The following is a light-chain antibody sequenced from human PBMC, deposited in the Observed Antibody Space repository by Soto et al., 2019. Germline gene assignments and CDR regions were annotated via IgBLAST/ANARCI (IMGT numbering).Light chain of an antibody. V-gene: IGKV1-5*01. Sequence: DIQMTQSPSTLSASVGDRVTITCRASQSISSWLAWYQQKPGKAPKLLIYDASSLESGVPSRFSGSGSGTEFTLTISSLQPEDCATYYCLQDYNYPWTFGQGTKVDIK. CDR1: QSISSW. J-gene: IGKJ1*01. CDR3: LQDYNYPWT. CDR2: DAS.